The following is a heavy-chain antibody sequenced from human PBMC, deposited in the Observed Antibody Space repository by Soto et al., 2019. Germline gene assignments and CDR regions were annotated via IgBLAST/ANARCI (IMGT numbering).Heavy chain of an antibody. J-gene: IGHJ4*02. CDR3: ERTGWPQSSYHFAY. V-gene: IGHV3-7*03. CDR1: GFSFSLFW. Sequence: GGSLRLSCAASGFSFSLFWMSWVRQTPGKGLEWVANINEDGSEKFFADSVKGRFTISRDNAKNSLSLQMNSLTADDTAVYYCERTGWPQSSYHFAYWGQGTMVAVSS. CDR2: INEDGSEK. D-gene: IGHD6-6*01.